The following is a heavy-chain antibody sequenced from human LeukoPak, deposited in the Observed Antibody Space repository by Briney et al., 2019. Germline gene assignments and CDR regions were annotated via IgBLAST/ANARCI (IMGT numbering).Heavy chain of an antibody. CDR3: ARPSRYSSGWYKPFDY. J-gene: IGHJ4*02. D-gene: IGHD6-19*01. V-gene: IGHV1-69*06. CDR1: GGTFSSYA. CDR2: IIPIFGTA. Sequence: GASVKVSCKASGGTFSSYAISWVRQAPGQGLEWMGGIIPIFGTANYAQKFQGSVTITADKSTSTAYMELSSLRSEDTAVYYCARPSRYSSGWYKPFDYWGQGTLVTVSS.